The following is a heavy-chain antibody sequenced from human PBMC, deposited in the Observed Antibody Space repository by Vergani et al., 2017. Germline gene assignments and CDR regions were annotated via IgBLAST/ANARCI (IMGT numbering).Heavy chain of an antibody. J-gene: IGHJ4*02. D-gene: IGHD1-26*01. Sequence: QVQLVESGGGVVQPGRSLRLSCAASGFTFSSYGMHWVRQAPGQGLEWMGWINPNSGGTNYAQKFQGRVTMTRDTSISTAYMELSRLRSDDTAVYYCARSRVGATLYFDYWGQGTLVTVSS. CDR1: GFTFSSYG. CDR3: ARSRVGATLYFDY. V-gene: IGHV1-2*02. CDR2: INPNSGGT.